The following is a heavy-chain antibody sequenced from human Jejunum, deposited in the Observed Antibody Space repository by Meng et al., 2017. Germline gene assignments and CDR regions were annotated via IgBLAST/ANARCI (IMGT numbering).Heavy chain of an antibody. CDR2: IWYDGSKE. J-gene: IGHJ4*02. CDR1: GFPFSSYG. V-gene: IGHV3-33*06. Sequence: GGSLRLSCTASGFPFSSYGMHWVRQAPGKGREWVALIWYDGSKEKYADAVRGRLTISRDNSKNTLYLQMNSLRVEDTAVYYCAKVGVAGVGEFDYWGQGTLVTVSS. CDR3: AKVGVAGVGEFDY. D-gene: IGHD3-10*01.